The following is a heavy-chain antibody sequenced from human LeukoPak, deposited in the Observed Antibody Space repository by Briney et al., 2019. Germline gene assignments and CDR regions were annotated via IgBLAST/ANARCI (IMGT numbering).Heavy chain of an antibody. V-gene: IGHV4-4*07. J-gene: IGHJ6*03. CDR2: IYTSGST. CDR3: ARNYGDQRLYYYYYYYMDV. CDR1: GVSISSYY. D-gene: IGHD4-17*01. Sequence: SETLSLTCTVSGVSISSYYWSWIRQPAGKGLEWIGRIYTSGSTNYNPSLKSRVTMSVDTSKNQFSLKLSSVTAADTAVYYCARNYGDQRLYYYYYYYMDVWGKGTTVTVSS.